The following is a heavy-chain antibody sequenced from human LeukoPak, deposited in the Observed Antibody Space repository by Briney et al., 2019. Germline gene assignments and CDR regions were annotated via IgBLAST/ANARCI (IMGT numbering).Heavy chain of an antibody. CDR2: ISAQNGNT. CDR1: GYIFTSYG. CDR3: ARESNGGYGFDY. Sequence: GASVKVSCKASGYIFTSYGISWVRQAPGQGLEWMGWISAQNGNTNYMQQFLGRVTMTRDTSASTAYMELRSLKSDDTAVYYCARESNGGYGFDYWGQGTPVTVAS. V-gene: IGHV1-18*01. J-gene: IGHJ4*02. D-gene: IGHD5-12*01.